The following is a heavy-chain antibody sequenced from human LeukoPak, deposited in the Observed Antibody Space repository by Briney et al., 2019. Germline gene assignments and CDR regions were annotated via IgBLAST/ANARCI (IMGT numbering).Heavy chain of an antibody. CDR3: ARNRGVCSGGSCYSYWFDP. V-gene: IGHV4-59*01. Sequence: SETLSLTCTVSGASISSYYWNWIRQPPGKGLEWIGHIFYSGSTISNPSLKSRVTISVDTSKNQFSLKLSSVTAADTAVYYCARNRGVCSGGSCYSYWFDPWGQGTLVTVSS. J-gene: IGHJ5*02. CDR2: IFYSGST. CDR1: GASISSYY. D-gene: IGHD2-15*01.